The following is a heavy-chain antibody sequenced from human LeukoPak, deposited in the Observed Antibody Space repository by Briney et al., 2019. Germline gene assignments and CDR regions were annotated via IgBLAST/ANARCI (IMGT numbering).Heavy chain of an antibody. V-gene: IGHV3-48*01. D-gene: IGHD5-24*01. CDR3: ARDYKYAFDN. CDR1: GFTFSDYS. J-gene: IGHJ4*02. CDR2: IGIDSGNT. Sequence: GGSLRLSCAASGFTFSDYSMNWVRQAPGKGLEWISYIGIDSGNTNYADSVKGRFTISGDKAKNSLYQQMNSLRVEDTAVYYCARDYKYAFDNWGQGTLVTVSS.